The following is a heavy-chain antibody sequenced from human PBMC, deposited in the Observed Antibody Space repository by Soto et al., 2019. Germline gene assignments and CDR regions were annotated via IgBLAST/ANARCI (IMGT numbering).Heavy chain of an antibody. J-gene: IGHJ6*02. CDR2: IWYDGSNK. Sequence: PGGSLRLSCAASGFTFSSYGMHWVRQAPGKGLEWVAVIWYDGSNKYYGDSVKGRFTISRDNSKNTLYLQMNSLRAEDTAVYYCARDLLPYFYYAMDVWGQGTTVTVSS. V-gene: IGHV3-33*01. CDR1: GFTFSSYG. D-gene: IGHD2-15*01. CDR3: ARDLLPYFYYAMDV.